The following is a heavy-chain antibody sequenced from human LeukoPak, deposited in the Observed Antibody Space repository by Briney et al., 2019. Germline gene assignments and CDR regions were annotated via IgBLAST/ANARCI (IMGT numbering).Heavy chain of an antibody. CDR3: ARDPSGDYHLYYGMDV. D-gene: IGHD4-17*01. V-gene: IGHV1-2*02. CDR2: INSNTGVT. Sequence: GASVKVSCKASGYTFTGFYIYWVRQAPGLGLEWMGWINSNTGVTNYAQNFQGGVTMTRDTSITTVYMELSGLRSDDTAMYYCARDPSGDYHLYYGMDVWGQGTTVTVSS. CDR1: GYTFTGFY. J-gene: IGHJ6*02.